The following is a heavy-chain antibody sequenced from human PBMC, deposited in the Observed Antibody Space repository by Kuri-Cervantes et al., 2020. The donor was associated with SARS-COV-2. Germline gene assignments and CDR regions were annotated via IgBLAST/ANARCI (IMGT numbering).Heavy chain of an antibody. CDR2: INPNSGGT. Sequence: GESLKISCKASGYTFTGYYMHWVRQAPGQGLEWMGWINPNSGGTNYAQKFQGRVTMTRDTSVLTAHMELSSLRSDDTAVYYCARGYGDQPYEYDAFDIWGQGTMVTVSS. D-gene: IGHD4-17*01. V-gene: IGHV1-2*02. CDR3: ARGYGDQPYEYDAFDI. CDR1: GYTFTGYY. J-gene: IGHJ3*02.